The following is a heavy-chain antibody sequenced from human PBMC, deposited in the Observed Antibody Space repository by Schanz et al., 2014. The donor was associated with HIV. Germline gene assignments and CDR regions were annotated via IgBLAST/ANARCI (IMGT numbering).Heavy chain of an antibody. Sequence: EVQLLESGGGLVQPGGSLRLSCAASGFTFSSYAMSWVRQAPGKGLEWVSAISGSGGSTYYADSVKGRFTISRNNSKNTLYLQMNSLRTEDTAVYYCAKVARWDYYGMDVWGQGTTVTVSS. J-gene: IGHJ6*02. CDR3: AKVARWDYYGMDV. CDR2: ISGSGGST. V-gene: IGHV3-23*01. CDR1: GFTFSSYA.